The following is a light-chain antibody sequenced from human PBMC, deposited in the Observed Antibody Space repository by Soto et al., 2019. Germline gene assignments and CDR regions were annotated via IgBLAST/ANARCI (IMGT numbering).Light chain of an antibody. CDR1: QSLLHSDGETY. J-gene: IGKJ4*01. V-gene: IGKV2D-29*01. CDR2: GVS. Sequence: DIVMTQTPASLSVIPGQPASISCKSSQSLLHSDGETYLHWFLQKPGQPPQLLIYGVSNRFSGVPDTFSGSGSGTDFTLKISRVETEDVGIYYCMQSIQRPLTFGGGTKVEIK. CDR3: MQSIQRPLT.